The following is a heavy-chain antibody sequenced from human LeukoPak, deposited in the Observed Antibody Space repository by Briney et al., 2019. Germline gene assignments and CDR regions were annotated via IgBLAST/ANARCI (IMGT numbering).Heavy chain of an antibody. CDR2: INPNSGGT. D-gene: IGHD5-18*01. CDR1: GYTFTGYY. CDR3: ARERAWGYGRVFDY. J-gene: IGHJ4*02. Sequence: ASVKVSCKASGYTFTGYYMHWVRQAPGQGLEWMGWINPNSGGTNYAQKFQGRVTMTRDTSTSTVYMELSSLRSEDTAVYYCARERAWGYGRVFDYWGQGTLVTVSS. V-gene: IGHV1-2*02.